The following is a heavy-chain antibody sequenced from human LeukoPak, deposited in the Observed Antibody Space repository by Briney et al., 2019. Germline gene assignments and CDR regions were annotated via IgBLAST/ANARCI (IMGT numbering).Heavy chain of an antibody. D-gene: IGHD3-9*01. CDR2: IVGNGVST. Sequence: GASLRLSCAASGFTFRNYAMSWVRQAPGKGLEWVSAIVGNGVSTYYADSVQGRFTISRDNSKNTLYLQMNSLRAEDTALYYCTKWRDYDGSTGYYDSDYWGQGTLVTVSS. V-gene: IGHV3-23*01. CDR3: TKWRDYDGSTGYYDSDY. CDR1: GFTFRNYA. J-gene: IGHJ4*02.